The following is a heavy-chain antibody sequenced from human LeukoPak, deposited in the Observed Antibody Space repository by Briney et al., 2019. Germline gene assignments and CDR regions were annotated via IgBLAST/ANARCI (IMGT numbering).Heavy chain of an antibody. V-gene: IGHV1-8*01. CDR1: GYTFTSYD. CDR2: MNPNSGNS. Sequence: GASVKVSCKASGYTFTSYDINWVRQATGQGLEWMGWMNPNSGNSGYAQKFQGRVTMTRNTSIRTAYMELSSLRSEDTAVYYFAGGSLMGGSFYSPFYYWGQRTLFTVSS. D-gene: IGHD2-15*01. J-gene: IGHJ4*02. CDR3: AGGSLMGGSFYSPFYY.